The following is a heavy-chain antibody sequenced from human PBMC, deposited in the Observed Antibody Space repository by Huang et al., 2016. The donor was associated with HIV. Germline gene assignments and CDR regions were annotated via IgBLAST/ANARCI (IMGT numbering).Heavy chain of an antibody. CDR1: GFPFNNHA. CDR3: ARAKDTWDAYDI. Sequence: QVQLVESGGGVVQPGRSLRLSCAASGFPFNNHAMHWVRQAPGKGVDWVEVISNDGSNNYYADSGKGRFTISRDSSKSTLFLHMTSLRTEDTAVYYCARAKDTWDAYDIWGQGTMVIVSS. D-gene: IGHD5-18*01. CDR2: ISNDGSNN. J-gene: IGHJ3*02. V-gene: IGHV3-30-3*01.